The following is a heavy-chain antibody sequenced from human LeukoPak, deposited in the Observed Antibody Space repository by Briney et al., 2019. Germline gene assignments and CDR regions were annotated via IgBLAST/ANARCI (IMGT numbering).Heavy chain of an antibody. V-gene: IGHV1-2*06. CDR3: AREYLKDSSSYFDY. J-gene: IGHJ4*02. D-gene: IGHD6-6*01. CDR2: INPNSGGT. CDR1: GYTFTGYY. Sequence: ASVKVSCKASGYTFTGYYMHWVRQAPGQGLEWMGRINPNSGGTNYAQKFQGRVTMTRDTSISTAYMELNRLRSDDTAVYYCAREYLKDSSSYFDYWGQGTLVTVSS.